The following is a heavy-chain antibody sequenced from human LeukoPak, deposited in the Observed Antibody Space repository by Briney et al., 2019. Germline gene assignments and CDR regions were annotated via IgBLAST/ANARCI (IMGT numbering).Heavy chain of an antibody. CDR3: ARDRVPRSCSGGSCYSPGYFDH. J-gene: IGHJ4*02. CDR1: GYTFTGYY. Sequence: GASVKVSCKASGYTFTGYYMHWVRQAPGQGLEWMGWINPNSGGTNYAQKFQGWVTMTRDTSISTAYMELSRLRSDDTAVYYCARDRVPRSCSGGSCYSPGYFDHWGQGTLVTVSP. V-gene: IGHV1-2*04. D-gene: IGHD2-15*01. CDR2: INPNSGGT.